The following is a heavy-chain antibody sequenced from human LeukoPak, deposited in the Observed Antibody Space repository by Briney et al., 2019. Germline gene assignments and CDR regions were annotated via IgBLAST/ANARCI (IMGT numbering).Heavy chain of an antibody. J-gene: IGHJ5*02. V-gene: IGHV3-23*01. Sequence: GASLRLSCAASGFELTTYAMTSVRPAPAKGLEWGSSITIGGGGTYYADSVKGRFTISRDNSENALHLQMNNLRVEDTARYFCARCMVLSQGWCNWFDPWGQGTGVTVSS. D-gene: IGHD6-13*01. CDR1: GFELTTYA. CDR3: ARCMVLSQGWCNWFDP. CDR2: ITIGGGGT.